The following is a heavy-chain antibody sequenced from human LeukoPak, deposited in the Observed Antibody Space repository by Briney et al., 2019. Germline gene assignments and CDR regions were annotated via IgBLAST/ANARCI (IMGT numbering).Heavy chain of an antibody. CDR3: ARRDCSGGSCYYYYYGMDV. Sequence: ASVNVSCKASGYTFTSYAMNWVRQAPGQGLEWMGWINTNTGNPTYAQGFTGRFVFSLDTSVSTAYLQISSLKAEDTAVYYCARRDCSGGSCYYYYYGMDVWGQGTTVTVSS. CDR2: INTNTGNP. J-gene: IGHJ6*02. CDR1: GYTFTSYA. D-gene: IGHD2-15*01. V-gene: IGHV7-4-1*02.